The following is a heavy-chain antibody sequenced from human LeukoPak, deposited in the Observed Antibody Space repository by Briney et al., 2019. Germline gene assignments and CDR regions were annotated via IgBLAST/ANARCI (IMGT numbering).Heavy chain of an antibody. CDR1: GGSISSSSYY. V-gene: IGHV4-39*01. CDR2: IYYSGST. CDR3: AIHYYGSGSYYN. D-gene: IGHD3-10*01. Sequence: SETLSLTCSVSGGSISSSSYYWGWIRQPPGKGLEWIGSIYYSGSTYYNPSLKSRATISVDTSKNQFSLKLSSVTAADTAVYYCAIHYYGSGSYYNWGQGTLVTVSS. J-gene: IGHJ4*02.